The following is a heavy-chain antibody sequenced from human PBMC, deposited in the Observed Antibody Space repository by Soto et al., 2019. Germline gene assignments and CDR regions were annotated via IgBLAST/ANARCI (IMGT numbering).Heavy chain of an antibody. D-gene: IGHD3-9*01. V-gene: IGHV4-34*01. Sequence: QVQLQQWGAGLSKPSETLSLTCAVYGGSFSGYYWSWIRQPPGKGLEWIGEINHSGSTNYNPSLKSRVTISVDTSKNQFSLKLSSVTAADTAVYYCARGRGYDILTGYYYYYYGMDVWGQGTTVTVSS. CDR3: ARGRGYDILTGYYYYYYGMDV. CDR1: GGSFSGYY. J-gene: IGHJ6*02. CDR2: INHSGST.